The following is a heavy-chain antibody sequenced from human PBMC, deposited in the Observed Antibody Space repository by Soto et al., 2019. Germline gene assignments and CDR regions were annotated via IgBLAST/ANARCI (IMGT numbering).Heavy chain of an antibody. CDR1: GYTFTSYF. V-gene: IGHV1-46*03. CDR2: INPSGGST. J-gene: IGHJ4*02. CDR3: ARVYCSGGSCYSIDY. D-gene: IGHD2-15*01. Sequence: QVQLVQSGAEVKKPGASVKVACKASGYTFTSYFMHWVRQAPGQGLEWMVIINPSGGSTSYAQKFQGGVTMTRDTSTSTVNMELSSLSTEDTAVYDCARVYCSGGSCYSIDYWGQGTLVTVSS.